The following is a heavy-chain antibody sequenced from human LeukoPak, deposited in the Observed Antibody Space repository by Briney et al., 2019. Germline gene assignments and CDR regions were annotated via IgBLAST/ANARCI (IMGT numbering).Heavy chain of an antibody. CDR1: GYAFTGYY. CDR3: ASGFSSSYSYDSSGSYFDY. J-gene: IGHJ4*02. V-gene: IGHV1-2*02. Sequence: ASVKVSRKASGYAFTGYYLYWVRQAPGQGPEWMGWINPNSGGTNYAQKFQGRVTMTRDTSISTAYMELSRLRSDDTAVYYCASGFSSSYSYDSSGSYFDYWGQGTLVTVSS. CDR2: INPNSGGT. D-gene: IGHD3-22*01.